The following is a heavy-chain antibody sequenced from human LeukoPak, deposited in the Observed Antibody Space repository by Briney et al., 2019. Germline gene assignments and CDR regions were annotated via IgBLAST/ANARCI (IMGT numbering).Heavy chain of an antibody. CDR3: AKAGYDFWSGYYPTYYFDY. J-gene: IGHJ4*02. D-gene: IGHD3-3*01. V-gene: IGHV3-23*01. CDR2: ISGSGGST. Sequence: GGSLRLSCAASGFTFSSYAMSWVRQAPGKGLEWVSAISGSGGSTYYADSVKGRFTISRDNSKNTLYLQMNSLRAEGTAVYYCAKAGYDFWSGYYPTYYFDYWGQGTLVTVSS. CDR1: GFTFSSYA.